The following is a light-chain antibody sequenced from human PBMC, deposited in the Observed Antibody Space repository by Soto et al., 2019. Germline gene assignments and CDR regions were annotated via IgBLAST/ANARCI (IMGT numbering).Light chain of an antibody. V-gene: IGKV1-9*01. CDR3: QQLNTYPPWT. J-gene: IGKJ1*01. CDR1: QGISSY. Sequence: GDRVSITCRASQGISSYLAWYQQKPGKAPELLIYAASTLQSGVPSRFSGSGSGTDFTLTISSLQPEDSATYYCQQLNTYPPWTFGQGTKVEIK. CDR2: AAS.